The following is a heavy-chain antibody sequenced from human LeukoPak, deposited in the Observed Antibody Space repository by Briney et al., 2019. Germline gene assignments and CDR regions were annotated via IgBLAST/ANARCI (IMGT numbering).Heavy chain of an antibody. CDR3: ARAPEYCSSTSCPFDY. D-gene: IGHD2-2*01. J-gene: IGHJ4*02. CDR2: IIPIFGTA. CDR1: GGTFSSYA. Sequence: SVKVSCKASGGTFSSYAISWVRQAPGQGLEWMGGIIPIFGTANYAQKFQGRVTITADESTSTAYMELSSLRSEDTAVYYCARAPEYCSSTSCPFDYWGQGTLVTVSS. V-gene: IGHV1-69*13.